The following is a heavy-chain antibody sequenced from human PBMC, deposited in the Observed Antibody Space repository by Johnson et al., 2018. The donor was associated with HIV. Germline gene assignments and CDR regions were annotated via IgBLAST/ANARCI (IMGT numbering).Heavy chain of an antibody. J-gene: IGHJ3*02. D-gene: IGHD2-15*01. CDR3: AKEALRGGEYDAFDI. Sequence: QVQLVESGGGVVQPGGSLRLSCAASGFTFSSYGMHWVRQAPGKGLEWVAFILYDGSNKYYADSVKGRFTISRDNSKNTLFLQMNSLRTEDTAVYYCAKEALRGGEYDAFDIWGQGTMVTVSS. V-gene: IGHV3-30*02. CDR2: ILYDGSNK. CDR1: GFTFSSYG.